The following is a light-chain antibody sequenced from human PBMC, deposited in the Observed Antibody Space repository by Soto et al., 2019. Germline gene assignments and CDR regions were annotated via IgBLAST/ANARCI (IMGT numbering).Light chain of an antibody. CDR3: LHYGGSPLT. CDR2: GAS. CDR1: QSVNSDY. J-gene: IGKJ5*01. V-gene: IGKV3-20*01. Sequence: EIVLTQSPGTLSLSPGERATLSCRASQSVNSDYLAWFQQKPGQAPRLLIYGASTRTTGIPDRFSGSASGTYFTLTIGRLEPGDFAVYYCLHYGGSPLTFGQGTRLEIK.